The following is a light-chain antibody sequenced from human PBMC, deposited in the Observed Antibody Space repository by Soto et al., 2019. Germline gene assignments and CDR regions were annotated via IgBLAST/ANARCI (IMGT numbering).Light chain of an antibody. CDR2: AAS. V-gene: IGKV1-39*01. J-gene: IGKJ1*01. CDR1: QSIATY. Sequence: DIQMTQSPSTLSASVGDRVTITCRASQSIATYLNWYQQKPGKAPKLLIFAASSLQSGVPSRFSGSGSGTDFTLTISSLQPEDFATYYCQQCYSNPRTFGQGTKVDI. CDR3: QQCYSNPRT.